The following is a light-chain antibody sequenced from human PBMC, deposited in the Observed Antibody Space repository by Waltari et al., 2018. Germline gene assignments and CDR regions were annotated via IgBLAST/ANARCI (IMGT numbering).Light chain of an antibody. V-gene: IGKV1-33*01. Sequence: DIQLTQSPSSLSASIGDRVTITCQASQDIRNFLNWYQQKPGKAPKLLIYDASDLQTGVPSRVSGSGSGTHFTFTIGSLQPEDIATYYCQQYDDVPLFGGGTKVEIK. CDR3: QQYDDVPL. J-gene: IGKJ4*01. CDR1: QDIRNF. CDR2: DAS.